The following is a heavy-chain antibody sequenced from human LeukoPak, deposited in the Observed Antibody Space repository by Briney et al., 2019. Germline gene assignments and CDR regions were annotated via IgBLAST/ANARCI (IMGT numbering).Heavy chain of an antibody. CDR1: GFIFSNYA. J-gene: IGHJ4*01. CDR3: AKWGDYDILTGYYASDY. D-gene: IGHD3-9*01. CDR2: IGGRDGGT. V-gene: IGHV3-23*01. Sequence: PGASLRLSCAASGFIFSNYAMSWVRQAPGKGLEWVSAIGGRDGGTYYADSVKGRFTVSRDDPKNTLYLQMTTLRVEDTAVYYCAKWGDYDILTGYYASDYWGHGPLVTVSS.